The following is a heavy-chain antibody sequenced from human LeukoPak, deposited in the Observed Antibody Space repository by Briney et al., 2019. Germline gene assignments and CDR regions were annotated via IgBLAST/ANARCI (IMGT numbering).Heavy chain of an antibody. J-gene: IGHJ4*02. Sequence: ASVKVSCKASGGTFSSYAISWVRQAPGQGLEWMGRIIPIFGTANYAQKFQGRVTITTDESTGTAYMELSSLRSEDTAVYYCARDRIAARSFDYWGQGTPVTVSS. CDR3: ARDRIAARSFDY. D-gene: IGHD6-6*01. CDR1: GGTFSSYA. V-gene: IGHV1-69*05. CDR2: IIPIFGTA.